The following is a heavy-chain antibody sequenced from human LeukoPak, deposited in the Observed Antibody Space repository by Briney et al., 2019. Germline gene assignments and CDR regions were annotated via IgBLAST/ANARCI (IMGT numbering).Heavy chain of an antibody. CDR3: ARDQDCSSTSCVFDY. CDR2: ISAYNGNT. D-gene: IGHD2-2*01. J-gene: IGHJ4*02. V-gene: IGHV1-18*04. Sequence: ASVKVSCKASGYTFTGYYMHWVRQAPGQGLEWMGWISAYNGNTNYAQKLQGRVTMTTDTSTSTAYMELRSLRSDDTAVYYCARDQDCSSTSCVFDYWGQGTLVTVSS. CDR1: GYTFTGYY.